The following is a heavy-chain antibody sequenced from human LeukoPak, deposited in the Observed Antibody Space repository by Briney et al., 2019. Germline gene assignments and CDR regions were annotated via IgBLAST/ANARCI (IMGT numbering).Heavy chain of an antibody. Sequence: SETLSLTCTVAGVSINSDNYYWTWIRQHPGKGLEWIGFIFYTGSTSYNRSLKSRVAISTDTSTNQFSLRLTSVTAADTAVYYCAGGKGQQTPDRFDPWGQGTQVTASS. CDR1: GVSINSDNYY. J-gene: IGHJ5*02. V-gene: IGHV4-31*03. CDR2: IFYTGST. CDR3: AGGKGQQTPDRFDP. D-gene: IGHD3-16*01.